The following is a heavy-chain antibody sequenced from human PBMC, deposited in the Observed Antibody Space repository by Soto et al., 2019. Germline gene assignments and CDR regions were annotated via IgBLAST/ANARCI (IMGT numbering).Heavy chain of an antibody. CDR1: GYTFTSYD. V-gene: IGHV1-8*01. CDR2: MNPNSGNT. Sequence: ASVKVSCKASGYTFTSYDINWVRQATGQGLEWMGWMNPNSGNTGYAQKFQGRVTMTRNTSISTAYMELSSLRSEDTAVYYCARGPYSGGWLSYYYYYGMDVWGQGTTVTVSS. D-gene: IGHD6-19*01. J-gene: IGHJ6*02. CDR3: ARGPYSGGWLSYYYYYGMDV.